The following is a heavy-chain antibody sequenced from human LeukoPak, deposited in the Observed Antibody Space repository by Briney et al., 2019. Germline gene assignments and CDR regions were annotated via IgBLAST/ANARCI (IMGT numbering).Heavy chain of an antibody. CDR3: ARDPGFPYYFDY. CDR1: GGSISSGGYY. CDR2: IYHSGST. Sequence: SETLSLTCTVSGGSISSGGYYWSWIRQPPGKGLEWIGYIYHSGSTYYNPSLKSRVTLSVDRSKNQFSLKLSSVTAADTAVYYCARDPGFPYYFDYWGQGTLVTVSS. V-gene: IGHV4-30-2*01. J-gene: IGHJ4*02.